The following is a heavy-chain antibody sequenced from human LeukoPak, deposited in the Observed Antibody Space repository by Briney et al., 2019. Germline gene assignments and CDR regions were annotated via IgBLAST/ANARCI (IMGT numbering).Heavy chain of an antibody. CDR1: GFTFSNYG. V-gene: IGHV3-30*02. CDR2: IRYDGNNK. CDR3: AKDHSYSSSPNWFDP. J-gene: IGHJ5*02. Sequence: GGSLRLSCAASGFTFSNYGMHWVRQAPGKGLEWVAFIRYDGNNKYYSDSVKGRFTFSRDNSKNTLYLQMNSLRAEDTAVYYCAKDHSYSSSPNWFDPWGQGTLVTVSS. D-gene: IGHD6-6*01.